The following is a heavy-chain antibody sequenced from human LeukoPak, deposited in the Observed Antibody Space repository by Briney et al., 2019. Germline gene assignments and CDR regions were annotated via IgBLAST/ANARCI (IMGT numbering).Heavy chain of an antibody. Sequence: GGSLRLSCAASGFTFSTFGMNWVRQAPDKGLEWVAFIQYDDSIEYYADSVKGRFTISRDNSKNTLYLQMSSLRGDDTAVYYCAEDQGVVGSYDYWGHGTLVTVSS. J-gene: IGHJ4*01. V-gene: IGHV3-30*02. CDR3: AEDQGVVGSYDY. D-gene: IGHD3-10*01. CDR1: GFTFSTFG. CDR2: IQYDDSIE.